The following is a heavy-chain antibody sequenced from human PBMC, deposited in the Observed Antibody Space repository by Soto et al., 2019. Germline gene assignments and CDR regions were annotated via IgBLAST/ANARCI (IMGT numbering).Heavy chain of an antibody. V-gene: IGHV4-39*01. CDR2: IYYSGST. D-gene: IGHD5-18*01. J-gene: IGHJ3*02. CDR1: GGSISRSSYY. CDR3: ARLGGYSYGTSDAFDI. Sequence: SETLSLTCTVSGGSISRSSYYWGWIRQPPGKGLEWIGSIYYSGSTYYNPSLKSRVTISVDTSKNQFSLKLSSVTAADTAVYYXARLGGYSYGTSDAFDIWGQGTMVTVSS.